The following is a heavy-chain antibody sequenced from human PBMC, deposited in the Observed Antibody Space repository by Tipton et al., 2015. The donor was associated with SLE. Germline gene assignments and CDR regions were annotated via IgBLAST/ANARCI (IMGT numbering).Heavy chain of an antibody. Sequence: TLSLTCTVSGGSISSYYWSWIRQPPGKGLEWIGYIYYSGSTKYNPSLKSRVTISVDTSKNQFSLRLSSVTAADTAVYYCARRWGSSRSYVDVWGKGTTVTVSS. CDR2: IYYSGST. CDR3: ARRWGSSRSYVDV. V-gene: IGHV4-59*12. D-gene: IGHD6-13*01. CDR1: GGSISSYY. J-gene: IGHJ6*04.